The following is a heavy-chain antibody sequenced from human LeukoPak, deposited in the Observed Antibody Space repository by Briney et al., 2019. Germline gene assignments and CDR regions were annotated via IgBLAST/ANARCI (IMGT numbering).Heavy chain of an antibody. D-gene: IGHD3-9*01. V-gene: IGHV3-23*01. CDR2: ITGSGGNT. CDR1: GFTFSNYA. CDR3: AKWGDYDVLAGYYVSDY. Sequence: GASLRLACAASGFTFSNYAMSWVRQAPGKGLEWVSAITGSGGNTYYADSVKGRFTISRDNSKNTVFLQMNSLRAEDTAVYYCAKWGDYDVLAGYYVSDYWGQGTLVTVSS. J-gene: IGHJ4*02.